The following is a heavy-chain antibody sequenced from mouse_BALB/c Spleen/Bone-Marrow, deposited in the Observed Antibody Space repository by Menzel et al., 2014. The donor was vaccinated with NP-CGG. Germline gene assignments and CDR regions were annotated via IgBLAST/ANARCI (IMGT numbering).Heavy chain of an antibody. CDR1: GYEFSTYW. J-gene: IGHJ2*01. Sequence: QVQLQQSGAELVRPGSSVKISCKASGYEFSTYWMNWVKQRPGQGLEWIGQIYPGDGDTNYNGKFKGTATLTADKSSSTAYMKLSSLTSDDSAVYFCARSGYGSSYDYWGQGTTLTVSS. D-gene: IGHD1-1*01. CDR3: ARSGYGSSYDY. CDR2: IYPGDGDT. V-gene: IGHV1-80*01.